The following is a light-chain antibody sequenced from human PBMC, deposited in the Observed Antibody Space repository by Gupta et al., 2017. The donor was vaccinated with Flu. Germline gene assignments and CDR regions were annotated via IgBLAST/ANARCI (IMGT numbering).Light chain of an antibody. Sequence: SATVSCKVSLTCRSSPGNHNYLAWYQQKPGKAPKLLIYSASTLQSGVPSRFSGNGSGTDFTLTITSLQAEDVAVYCCQQLNSVPLTFGQGTKVEIK. CDR2: SAS. J-gene: IGKJ4*01. CDR3: QQLNSVPLT. V-gene: IGKV1-9*01. CDR1: PGNHNY.